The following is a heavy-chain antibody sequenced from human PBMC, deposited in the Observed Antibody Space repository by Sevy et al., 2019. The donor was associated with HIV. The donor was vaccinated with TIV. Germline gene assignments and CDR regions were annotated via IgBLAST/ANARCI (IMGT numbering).Heavy chain of an antibody. D-gene: IGHD2-2*01. CDR3: ARAPPIVVVPAVSSWFDP. V-gene: IGHV4-34*01. Sequence: SETLSLTCAVYGGSFSGYYWNWIRQPPGKGLEWIGEINHSGSTNYNPSLKSRVTISVDTSKNQFSLKLSSVTAADTAVYYCARAPPIVVVPAVSSWFDPWGQGTLVTVSS. J-gene: IGHJ5*02. CDR2: INHSGST. CDR1: GGSFSGYY.